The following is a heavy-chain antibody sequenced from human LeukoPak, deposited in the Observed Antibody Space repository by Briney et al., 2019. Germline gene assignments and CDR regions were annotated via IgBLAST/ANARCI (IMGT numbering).Heavy chain of an antibody. D-gene: IGHD2-2*02. V-gene: IGHV4-34*01. J-gene: IGHJ6*02. CDR2: INHSGST. Sequence: SETLSLTCAVYGGSFGGYYWSWIRQPPGKGLEWIGEINHSGSTNYNPSLKSRVTISVDTSKNQFSLKLSSVTAADTAVYYCARGRIVVVPAAIRGYYYYGMDVWGQGTTVTVSS. CDR1: GGSFGGYY. CDR3: ARGRIVVVPAAIRGYYYYGMDV.